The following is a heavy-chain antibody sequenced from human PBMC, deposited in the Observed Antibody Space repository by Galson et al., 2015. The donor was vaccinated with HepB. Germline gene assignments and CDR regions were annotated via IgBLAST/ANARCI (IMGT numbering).Heavy chain of an antibody. J-gene: IGHJ4*02. V-gene: IGHV5-51*01. CDR3: ARYRREQWLVNYFDY. CDR2: IYPGDSDT. CDR1: GSSFTSYW. Sequence: SGAEVKKPGESLKISCKGSGSSFTSYWIGWVRQMPGKGLEWMGIIYPGDSDTRYSPSFQGQVTTSADKSISTAYLQWSSLKASDTAMYYCARYRREQWLVNYFDYWGQGTLVTVAS. D-gene: IGHD6-19*01.